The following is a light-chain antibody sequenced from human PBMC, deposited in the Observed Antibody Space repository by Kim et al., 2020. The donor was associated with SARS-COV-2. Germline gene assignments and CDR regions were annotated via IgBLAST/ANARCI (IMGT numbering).Light chain of an antibody. V-gene: IGKV3-20*01. J-gene: IGKJ1*01. CDR1: QSVSSSY. CDR2: GAS. Sequence: SPGERTPLSCSASQSVSSSYLAWYQQKPGQAPRLLIYGASSRATGIPDRFSGSGSGTNFTLTINRLEPEDFAVYYCQQYGSSPGTFGQRTKVEIK. CDR3: QQYGSSPGT.